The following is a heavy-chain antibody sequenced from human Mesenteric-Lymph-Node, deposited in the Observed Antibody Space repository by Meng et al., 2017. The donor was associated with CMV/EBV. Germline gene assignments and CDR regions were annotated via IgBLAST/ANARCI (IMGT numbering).Heavy chain of an antibody. J-gene: IGHJ4*02. CDR1: GYSFTRHG. CDR3: ARGIMYGDYVGY. Sequence: ASVKVSCKASGYSFTRHGISWVRQAPGQGLEWMGWISAYNGNTNYAQKLQGRVTMTTDTSTSTAYMELRSLRSDDTAVYYCARGIMYGDYVGYWGQGTLVTVSS. CDR2: ISAYNGNT. V-gene: IGHV1-18*01. D-gene: IGHD4-17*01.